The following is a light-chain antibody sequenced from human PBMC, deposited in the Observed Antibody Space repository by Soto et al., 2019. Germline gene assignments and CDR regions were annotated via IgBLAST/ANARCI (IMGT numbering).Light chain of an antibody. CDR2: DSN. J-gene: IGLJ2*01. Sequence: QSVLTQPPSVSAAPGQKVTISCSGSSSNIGNNYVSWYQQLPGTAPELLIYDSNKRPSGIPDRFSGSKSGTSATLGITGLQTGDEADYYCGTWDNSLSAVVFGGGTKVTVL. CDR1: SSNIGNNY. V-gene: IGLV1-51*01. CDR3: GTWDNSLSAVV.